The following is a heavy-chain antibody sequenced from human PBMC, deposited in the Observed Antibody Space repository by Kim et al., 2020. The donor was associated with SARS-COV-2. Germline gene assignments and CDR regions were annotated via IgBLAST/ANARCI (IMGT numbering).Heavy chain of an antibody. CDR3: ARVSVYSYGLSQTRYF. Sequence: SETLSLTCTVSGGSISSGSYYWGWIRQPPGKGLEWIGSIYYSGSTYYNPSLKSRVTISVDTSKNQFSLKLSSVTAADTAVYFCARVSVYSYGLSQTRYF. CDR1: GGSISSGSYY. J-gene: IGHJ2*01. CDR2: IYYSGST. V-gene: IGHV4-39*07. D-gene: IGHD5-18*01.